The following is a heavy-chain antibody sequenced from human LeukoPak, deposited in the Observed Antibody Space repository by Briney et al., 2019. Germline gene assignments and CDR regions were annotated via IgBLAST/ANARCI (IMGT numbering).Heavy chain of an antibody. CDR1: GFTFSSYS. J-gene: IGHJ4*02. Sequence: PGGSLRLSCAASGFTFSSYSMNWVRQAPGKGLEWVSSISSSSSYIYYADSVKGRFTISRDNAKNSPYLQMNSLRAEDTAVYYCARAWALIAAAGHFDYWGQGTLVTVSS. V-gene: IGHV3-21*01. CDR2: ISSSSSYI. D-gene: IGHD6-13*01. CDR3: ARAWALIAAAGHFDY.